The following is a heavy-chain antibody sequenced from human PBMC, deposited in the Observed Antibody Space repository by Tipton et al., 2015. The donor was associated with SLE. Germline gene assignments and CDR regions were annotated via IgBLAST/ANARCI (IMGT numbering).Heavy chain of an antibody. CDR1: GGSISGYS. D-gene: IGHD2-15*01. V-gene: IGHV4-59*01. CDR2: IYHSGST. J-gene: IGHJ2*01. Sequence: TLSLTCTVSGGSISGYSWSWVRQPPGKGLEWIGYIYHSGSTNYNPSLKSRVTMSVDTSENQFSLKLTSVTAADAAVYYCARDRCCGGGSCVDWFFDLWGRGTLVTVSS. CDR3: ARDRCCGGGSCVDWFFDL.